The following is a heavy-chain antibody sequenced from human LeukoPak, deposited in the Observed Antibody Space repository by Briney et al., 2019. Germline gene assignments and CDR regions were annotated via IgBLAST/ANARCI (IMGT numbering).Heavy chain of an antibody. CDR3: AKEGYGGNSGAFDI. CDR1: GSTFSSYG. Sequence: PGGSLRLSCAASGSTFSSYGMHWVRQAPGKGLEWVAFIRYDGSNKYYADSVKGRFTISRDNSKNTLYLQMNSLRAEDTAVYYCAKEGYGGNSGAFDIWGQGTMVTVSS. V-gene: IGHV3-30*02. J-gene: IGHJ3*02. CDR2: IRYDGSNK. D-gene: IGHD4-23*01.